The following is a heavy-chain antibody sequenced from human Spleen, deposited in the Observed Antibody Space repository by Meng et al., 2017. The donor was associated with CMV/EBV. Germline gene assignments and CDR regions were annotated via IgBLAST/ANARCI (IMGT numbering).Heavy chain of an antibody. CDR3: ASLTQLKYYYYGMDV. J-gene: IGHJ6*02. CDR1: GGSFSGYY. V-gene: IGHV4-34*01. CDR2: INHSGST. Sequence: YGGSFSGYYWSWIRQPPGKGLEWIGEINHSGSTNYNPSLKSRVTISVDTSKNQFSLKLSSVTAADTAVYYCASLTQLKYYYYGMDVWGQGTTVTVSS. D-gene: IGHD5-18*01.